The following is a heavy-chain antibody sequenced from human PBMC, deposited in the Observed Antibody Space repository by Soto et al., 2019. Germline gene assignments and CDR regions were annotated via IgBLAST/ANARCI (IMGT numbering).Heavy chain of an antibody. V-gene: IGHV4-30-4*01. CDR2: IYYSGST. D-gene: IGHD4-17*01. Sequence: SETLSLTCTVSGGSISNGDYYLSWIRQPPGKGLEWIGYIYYSGSTYYNPSLKSRVTISVDTSKNQFSLKLSSVTAADTAVYYCARGLYGDYVRYFDYWGQGTLVTVSS. CDR3: ARGLYGDYVRYFDY. J-gene: IGHJ4*02. CDR1: GGSISNGDYY.